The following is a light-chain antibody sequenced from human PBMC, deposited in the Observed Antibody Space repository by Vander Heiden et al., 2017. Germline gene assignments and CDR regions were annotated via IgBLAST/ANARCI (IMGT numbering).Light chain of an antibody. Sequence: DIQMIQSPSSLSASVGDRVTITSRASQSISSYLNWYQQKPGKAPKLLIYAASSLQSGVPSRFSCSGSGTDFTLTISSLQPEDFATYYSQQSYSTPYTFGQGTKLGIK. CDR2: AAS. CDR1: QSISSY. CDR3: QQSYSTPYT. V-gene: IGKV1-39*01. J-gene: IGKJ2*01.